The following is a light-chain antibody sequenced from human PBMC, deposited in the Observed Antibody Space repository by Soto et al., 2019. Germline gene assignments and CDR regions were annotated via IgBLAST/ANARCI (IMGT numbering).Light chain of an antibody. J-gene: IGKJ2*01. CDR2: DAS. V-gene: IGKV3-20*01. CDR1: QSVTNSF. Sequence: EIVLTQSPGTLSLSPGERATLSCRARQSVTNSFLAWYQQKSGEGPRLLLYDASSRAAGTPDRFSGSGSGTDFTLTVSRLEPEDFAVYYCQQYGNSPYTFGQGTKLEIK. CDR3: QQYGNSPYT.